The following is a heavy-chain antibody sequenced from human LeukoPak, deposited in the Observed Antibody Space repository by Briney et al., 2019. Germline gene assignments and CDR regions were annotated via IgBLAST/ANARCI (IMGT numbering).Heavy chain of an antibody. Sequence: GRSLRLSCAASGFTFSSYGMHWVRQAPGKGLEWVAVIWYDGSNKYYADSVKGRFTISRDNSKNTLYLQMNSLRAEDTAVYYCVRGEYYYGSGSPSTFDYWGQGTLVTVSS. CDR2: IWYDGSNK. V-gene: IGHV3-33*01. J-gene: IGHJ4*02. D-gene: IGHD3-10*01. CDR1: GFTFSSYG. CDR3: VRGEYYYGSGSPSTFDY.